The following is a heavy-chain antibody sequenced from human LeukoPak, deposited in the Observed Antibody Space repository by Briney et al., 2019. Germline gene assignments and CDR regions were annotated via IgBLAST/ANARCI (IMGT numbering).Heavy chain of an antibody. CDR2: IYHSGST. V-gene: IGHV4-4*02. CDR1: GGSISSSNW. Sequence: SGTLSLTCAASGGSISSSNWWSWVRQSPGKGLEWIGEIYHSGSTNYNPSLKSRVTISVDKSKNQFSLKLSSVTAADTAVYYCARIMGRGYCSSTSCRGDWFDPWGQGTLVTVSS. J-gene: IGHJ5*02. D-gene: IGHD2-2*01. CDR3: ARIMGRGYCSSTSCRGDWFDP.